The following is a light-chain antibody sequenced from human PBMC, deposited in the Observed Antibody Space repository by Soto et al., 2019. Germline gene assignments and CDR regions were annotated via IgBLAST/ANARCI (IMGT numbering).Light chain of an antibody. CDR2: GAS. CDR1: QDISNY. V-gene: IGKV1-9*01. J-gene: IGKJ2*01. CDR3: QQLNTYSYA. Sequence: DIQLTQSPSFLSASVGDRVTITCRASQDISNYLAWYQQKPGKVPELLIYGASTLQGGVPSRFSGSGSGTEFTLTISSLQPEDFATYYCQQLNTYSYAFGQGTKLEIK.